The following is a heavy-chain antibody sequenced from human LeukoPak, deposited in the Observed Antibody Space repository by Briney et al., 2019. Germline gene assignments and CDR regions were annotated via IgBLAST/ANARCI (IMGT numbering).Heavy chain of an antibody. Sequence: SVKVSCKASGGTFSFYAINWVRQAPGQGLEWMGRIIPILGIANYAQKFQGRVTITADKSTSTAYMELSSLRSEDTAVYYCAARDIVVVVAARDYWGQGTLVTVSS. D-gene: IGHD2-15*01. CDR1: GGTFSFYA. V-gene: IGHV1-69*04. CDR2: IIPILGIA. CDR3: AARDIVVVVAARDY. J-gene: IGHJ4*02.